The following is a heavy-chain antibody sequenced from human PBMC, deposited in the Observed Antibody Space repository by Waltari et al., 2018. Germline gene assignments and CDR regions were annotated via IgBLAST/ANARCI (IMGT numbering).Heavy chain of an antibody. CDR3: ARWPGTVYALYYYYGMDV. V-gene: IGHV4-34*01. CDR1: GGSFSGYY. CDR2: INHRGST. J-gene: IGHJ6*02. Sequence: QVQLQQWGAGLLKPSETLSLTCAVYGGSFSGYYWSWIRQPPGKGLEWIGEINHRGSTNYNPSLKSRVTISVDTSKNQFSLKLSSVTAADTAVYYCARWPGTVYALYYYYGMDVWGQGTTVTVSS. D-gene: IGHD2-8*01.